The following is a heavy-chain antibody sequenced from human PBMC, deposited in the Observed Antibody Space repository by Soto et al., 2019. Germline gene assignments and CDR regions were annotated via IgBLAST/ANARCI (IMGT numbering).Heavy chain of an antibody. J-gene: IGHJ4*02. V-gene: IGHV4-39*07. Sequence: SETLSLTCTVSGGSISSSSYYWGWIRQPPGKGLEWIGSIYHSGSTYYNPSLKSRVTISVDTSRNQFSLKLSSVTAADTAVYYCARGMTTVTTFDYWGQGTLVTVSS. CDR2: IYHSGST. D-gene: IGHD4-17*01. CDR3: ARGMTTVTTFDY. CDR1: GGSISSSSYY.